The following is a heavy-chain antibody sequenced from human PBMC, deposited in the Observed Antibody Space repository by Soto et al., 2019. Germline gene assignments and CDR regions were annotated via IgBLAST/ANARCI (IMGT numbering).Heavy chain of an antibody. CDR1: GGSINSGGYY. D-gene: IGHD3-10*01. J-gene: IGHJ3*02. CDR2: IYYSEST. V-gene: IGHV4-31*03. CDR3: ARAGGMVRGVTEGFDI. Sequence: QVQLQESGPGLVKPSQTLSLTCTVSGGSINSGGYYWSWIRQHPGKGLEWIGYIYYSESTYYNPSLQSRVTISVDTSKNQFSLKLSSVTAADTAVYYCARAGGMVRGVTEGFDIWGQGTMVTVSS.